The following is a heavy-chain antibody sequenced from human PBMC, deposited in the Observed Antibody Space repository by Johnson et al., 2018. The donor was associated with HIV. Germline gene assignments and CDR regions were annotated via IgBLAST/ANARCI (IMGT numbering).Heavy chain of an antibody. Sequence: VQLMESGGGVVQPGRSLRLSCAASGFTFSSYAMHWVRQAPGKGLEWVAVISYDGSNKYHADSVKGRFNISRDNSKTTLYLQMNSLRAEDTALYYCARVKGAFDIWGQGTMVTVSS. CDR3: ARVKGAFDI. CDR1: GFTFSSYA. CDR2: ISYDGSNK. V-gene: IGHV3-30*04. J-gene: IGHJ3*02.